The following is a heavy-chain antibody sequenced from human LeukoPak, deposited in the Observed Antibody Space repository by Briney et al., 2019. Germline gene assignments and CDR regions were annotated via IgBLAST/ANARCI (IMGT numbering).Heavy chain of an antibody. J-gene: IGHJ4*02. CDR1: GFTFSSYA. Sequence: GGSLRLSCAASGFTFSSYAMSWVRQAPGKGLEWVSAISGSGGSTYYADSVKGRFTISRDNSKNTLYLKMNSLRAEDTAVYYCAKVRGLGSYYRRGYFDYWGQGTLVTVSS. D-gene: IGHD3-10*01. CDR3: AKVRGLGSYYRRGYFDY. CDR2: ISGSGGST. V-gene: IGHV3-23*01.